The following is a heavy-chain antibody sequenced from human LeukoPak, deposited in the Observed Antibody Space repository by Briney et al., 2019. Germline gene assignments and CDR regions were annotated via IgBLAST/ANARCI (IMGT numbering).Heavy chain of an antibody. CDR1: GFTFSNFG. D-gene: IGHD1-26*01. Sequence: GGSLRLSCAASGFTFSNFGMHWVRQAPGKGLEWVAVISYDGSNKYYADSVKGRFTISRDNSKNTLYLQMNSLRAEDTAVYYCAKDYLEWELPQGYFDYWGQGTLVTVSS. V-gene: IGHV3-33*05. CDR3: AKDYLEWELPQGYFDY. J-gene: IGHJ4*02. CDR2: ISYDGSNK.